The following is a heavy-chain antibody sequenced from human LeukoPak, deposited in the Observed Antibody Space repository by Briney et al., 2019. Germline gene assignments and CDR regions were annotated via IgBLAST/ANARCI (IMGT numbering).Heavy chain of an antibody. J-gene: IGHJ4*02. CDR1: GFTFGDYA. V-gene: IGHV3-49*04. Sequence: PGRSLRLSCTASGFTFGDYAMSWVRQAPGKGLEWVGFIRSKAYGGTTEYAASVKGRFTISRDDSKSIAYLQMNSLKNEDTAVYYCTRNPYCSSTSCSLSYFDYWGQGTLVTVSS. D-gene: IGHD2-2*01. CDR2: IRSKAYGGTT. CDR3: TRNPYCSSTSCSLSYFDY.